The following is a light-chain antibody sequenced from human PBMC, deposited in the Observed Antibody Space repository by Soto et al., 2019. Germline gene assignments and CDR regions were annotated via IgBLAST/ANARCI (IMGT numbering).Light chain of an antibody. J-gene: IGKJ5*01. CDR3: QQYNNWPIT. CDR1: QSVSNN. V-gene: IGKV3-15*01. Sequence: EIVLTQSPGTLSLSPGETATLSCRASQSVSNNYLAWYQQKPGPAPRLLISDASTRATGIPARFTGSGSGTEFTLTISSLQSEDFAVYYCQQYNNWPITFGPGTRLEIK. CDR2: DAS.